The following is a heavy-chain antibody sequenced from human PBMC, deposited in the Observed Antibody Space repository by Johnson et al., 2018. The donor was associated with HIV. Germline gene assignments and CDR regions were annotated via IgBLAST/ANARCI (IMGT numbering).Heavy chain of an antibody. D-gene: IGHD6-19*01. CDR2: INWNGGST. J-gene: IGHJ3*02. CDR3: ARDKGTNFSGWYRESDAFDI. CDR1: GFTFDDYG. V-gene: IGHV3-20*04. Sequence: VQLVESGGGVVQPGRSLRLSCAASGFTFDDYGMSWVRQAPGKGLEWVSGINWNGGSTGYADPVKGRFTISSDNSKKTLYLQRNSLRAEDTAVYYCARDKGTNFSGWYRESDAFDIWGQGTMVTVSS.